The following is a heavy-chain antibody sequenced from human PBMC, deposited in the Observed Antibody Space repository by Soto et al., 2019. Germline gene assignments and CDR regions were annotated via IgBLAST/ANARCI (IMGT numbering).Heavy chain of an antibody. V-gene: IGHV4-34*01. Sequence: SETLSLTCAVYCGSFSGYYWSWIRQPPGKGLEWIGEINHSGSTNYNPSLKSRVTISVDTSKNQFSLKLSSVTAADTAVYYCASGRLLWFGELLSVYGMDVWGQGTTVTVSS. CDR3: ASGRLLWFGELLSVYGMDV. CDR2: INHSGST. J-gene: IGHJ6*02. D-gene: IGHD3-10*01. CDR1: CGSFSGYY.